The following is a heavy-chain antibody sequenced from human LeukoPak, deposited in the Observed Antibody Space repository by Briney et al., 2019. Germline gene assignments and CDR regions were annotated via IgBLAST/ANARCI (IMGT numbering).Heavy chain of an antibody. J-gene: IGHJ4*02. CDR2: IIPIFGTA. CDR3: ARGGGFYYYGPGSYKQIDY. CDR1: GGTFSSYA. Sequence: GSSVKVSCKASGGTFSSYAISWVRQAPGQGLEWMGGIIPIFGTANYAQKFQGRVTITADESTSTAYMELSSLRSEDTAVYYCARGGGFYYYGPGSYKQIDYWGQGTLVTVSS. V-gene: IGHV1-69*01. D-gene: IGHD3-10*01.